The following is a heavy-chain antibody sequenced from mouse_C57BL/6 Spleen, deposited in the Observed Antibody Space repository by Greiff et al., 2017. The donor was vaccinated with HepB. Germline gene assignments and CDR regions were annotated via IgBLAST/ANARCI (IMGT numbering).Heavy chain of an antibody. CDR2: IYPGDGDT. D-gene: IGHD2-3*01. CDR1: GYAFSSSW. J-gene: IGHJ2*01. V-gene: IGHV1-82*01. Sequence: VQLQQSGPELEKPGASVKISCKASGYAFSSSWMNWVKQRPGKGLEWIGRIYPGDGDTNYNGKFKGKATLTADKSSSTAYMQLSSLTSEDSAVYFCANLFYFDYWGQGTTLTVSS. CDR3: ANLFYFDY.